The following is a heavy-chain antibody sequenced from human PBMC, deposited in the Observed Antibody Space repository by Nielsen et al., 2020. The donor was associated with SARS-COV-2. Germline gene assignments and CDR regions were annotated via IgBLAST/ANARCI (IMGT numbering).Heavy chain of an antibody. CDR3: ATMRQGFY. V-gene: IGHV3-9*01. Sequence: SLKISCAASGFTFDDYAMHWVRQAPGKGLEWVSGISWNSGSIGYADSVKGRFTISRDNAKNSLYLQMNSLRAEDTALYYCATMRQGFYWGQETLVTVSS. D-gene: IGHD2-2*01. CDR2: ISWNSGSI. J-gene: IGHJ4*02. CDR1: GFTFDDYA.